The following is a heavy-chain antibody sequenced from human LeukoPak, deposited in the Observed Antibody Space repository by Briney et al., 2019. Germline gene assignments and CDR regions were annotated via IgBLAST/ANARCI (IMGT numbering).Heavy chain of an antibody. CDR2: INPNSGGT. D-gene: IGHD1-26*01. V-gene: IGHV1-2*02. CDR1: GYTFTGYY. Sequence: ASVKVSCKASGYTFTGYYMHWVRQAPGQGLEWMGWINPNSGGTNYAQKFQGRVTMTRDTSISTAYMELSRLRSDDTAVYYCAIGYGGSYFRSYFDYWGQGTLVTVSS. J-gene: IGHJ4*02. CDR3: AIGYGGSYFRSYFDY.